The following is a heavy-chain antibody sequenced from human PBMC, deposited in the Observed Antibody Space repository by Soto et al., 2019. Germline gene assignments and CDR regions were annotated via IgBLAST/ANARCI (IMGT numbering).Heavy chain of an antibody. V-gene: IGHV3-23*01. D-gene: IGHD6-6*01. CDR2: VSGSAGST. CDR1: GFTFSIYV. CDR3: AKVEGTARNAFDV. J-gene: IGHJ3*01. Sequence: EVQLLESGGGLVQPGGSLTLSCAASGFTFSIYVMTWVRQAPGKGLEWVSAVSGSAGSTYYADSAKGRFSISRDNSKSTLYLQMNSLRVDDTAMYYCAKVEGTARNAFDVWGHGTMVTVSS.